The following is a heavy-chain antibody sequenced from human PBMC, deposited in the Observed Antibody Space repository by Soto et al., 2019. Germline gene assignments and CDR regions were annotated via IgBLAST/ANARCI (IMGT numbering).Heavy chain of an antibody. J-gene: IGHJ4*02. V-gene: IGHV1-69*08. D-gene: IGHD1-1*01. Sequence: QVQLVQSGAEVKKPGSSVKVSCTASGGTFSSYTITWVRQAPGHGLEWLGRIIPIFAVTNYAQKFQDRVTITAYRSTTTAYMDVSRLRSEDTAVYYCVRDWESTTQTWGFGDSWGQGTLVTVSS. CDR3: VRDWESTTQTWGFGDS. CDR2: IIPIFAVT. CDR1: GGTFSSYT.